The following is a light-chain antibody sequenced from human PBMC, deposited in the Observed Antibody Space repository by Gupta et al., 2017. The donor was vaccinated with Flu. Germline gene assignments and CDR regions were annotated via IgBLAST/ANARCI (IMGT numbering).Light chain of an antibody. CDR1: QSISSY. V-gene: IGKV1-39*01. CDR3: QWRDSFPRT. CDR2: GGS. Sequence: DIQMTQSPSSLSASVGDTVTISCRAGQSISSYLNWFQLKPGKAPTLLIYGGSNLQSGVPSRFTGPTSRRDFTLSITRLQPQHIATYVSQWRDSFPRTFGVGTKLDIK. J-gene: IGKJ2*01.